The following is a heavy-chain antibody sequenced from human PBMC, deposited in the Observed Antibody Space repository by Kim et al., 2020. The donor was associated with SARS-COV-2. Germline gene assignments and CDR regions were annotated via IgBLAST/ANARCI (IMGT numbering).Heavy chain of an antibody. D-gene: IGHD2-15*01. V-gene: IGHV3-15*01. Sequence: GGSLRLSCAASGFTFSNAGMSWVRQAPGKGLEWVGRIKSKTDGGTTDYAAPVKGRFTISRDDSKNTLYLQMNSLKTEDTAVYYCTQEWVVGWGGTEVYGMDVWGQGTTVTVSS. J-gene: IGHJ6*02. CDR1: GFTFSNAG. CDR3: TQEWVVGWGGTEVYGMDV. CDR2: IKSKTDGGTT.